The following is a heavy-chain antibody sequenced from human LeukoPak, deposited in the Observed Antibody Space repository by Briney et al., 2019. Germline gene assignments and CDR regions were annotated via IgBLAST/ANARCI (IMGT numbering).Heavy chain of an antibody. V-gene: IGHV4-31*03. CDR2: IYYSGST. D-gene: IGHD4-11*01. CDR1: GGSISSGGYY. J-gene: IGHJ5*02. Sequence: PSETLSLTCTVSGGSISSGGYYWSWIRQHPGKGLEWIGYIYYSGSTYYNPSLKSRVTISVDTSKNQFSLKLSSVTAADTAVYYCASNTGSNSIPLYNWFDPWGQGTLVTVSS. CDR3: ASNTGSNSIPLYNWFDP.